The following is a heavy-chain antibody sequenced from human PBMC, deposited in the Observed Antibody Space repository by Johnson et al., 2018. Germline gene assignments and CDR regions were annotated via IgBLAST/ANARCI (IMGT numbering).Heavy chain of an antibody. CDR1: GQSISGYY. CDR2: IIHSGSP. J-gene: IGHJ3*02. V-gene: IGHV4-34*12. Sequence: QVQLQQWGAGLLKPSETXFLTCAVYGQSISGYYWSWIRQPPGKGLAWIGEIIHSGSPNYNPSLKSRLTISVDTSKNQFSLNLSSGPAADTAVYYRARLYGGKRSAIAFDIWGQGTMVIVSS. CDR3: ARLYGGKRSAIAFDI. D-gene: IGHD2-8*01.